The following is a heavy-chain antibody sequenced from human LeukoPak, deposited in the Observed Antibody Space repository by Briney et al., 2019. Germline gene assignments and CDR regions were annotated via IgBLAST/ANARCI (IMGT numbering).Heavy chain of an antibody. D-gene: IGHD5-18*01. Sequence: PGGSLRLSCAASGFLISSYAMNWVRQAPGQGLEWVSAITGSGGRTYYAGSVKGRFTLSSDNSKNTLYLQMNSLRAEDTAVYYCARDAVYSYGYGFDYWGQGSLVTVSS. V-gene: IGHV3-23*01. CDR2: ITGSGGRT. J-gene: IGHJ4*02. CDR1: GFLISSYA. CDR3: ARDAVYSYGYGFDY.